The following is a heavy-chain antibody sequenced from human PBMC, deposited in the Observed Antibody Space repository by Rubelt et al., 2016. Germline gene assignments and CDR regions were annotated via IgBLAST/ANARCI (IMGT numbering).Heavy chain of an antibody. J-gene: IGHJ4*02. CDR3: ARHGSSGGGWPYYFDY. CDR1: GGSFSGYY. CDR2: INHSGST. V-gene: IGHV4-34*01. Sequence: QVQLQQWGAGLLKPSETLSLTCAVYGGSFSGYYWSWIRQPPGKGLEWIGEINHSGSTNYNPSLKSRVTISVDTSKNQFSLKLSSVTAADTAVYFWARHGSSGGGWPYYFDYWGPGTLVTVSS. D-gene: IGHD3-10*01.